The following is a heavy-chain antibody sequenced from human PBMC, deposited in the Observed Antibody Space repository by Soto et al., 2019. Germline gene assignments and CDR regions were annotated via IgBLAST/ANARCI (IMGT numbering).Heavy chain of an antibody. CDR1: GYTFTSYY. CDR2: INPSGGST. D-gene: IGHD2-21*02. V-gene: IGHV1-46*01. CDR3: ARDLTAADY. J-gene: IGHJ4*02. Sequence: QVQLMQSGAEVKKPGASVTISCKASGYTFTSYYIHGVRQAPRQGLEWMAIINPSGGSTNYAQKFQGRVTVTRDTSTSTVNMELSSLSSEDTAVYYCARDLTAADYWGQGTLVTVSS.